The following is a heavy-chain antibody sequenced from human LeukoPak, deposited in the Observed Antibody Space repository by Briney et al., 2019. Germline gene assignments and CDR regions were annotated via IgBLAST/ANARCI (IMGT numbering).Heavy chain of an antibody. CDR2: IWYDGSNK. D-gene: IGHD2-2*01. CDR3: ARDGTIRGYFDY. J-gene: IGHJ4*02. CDR1: GFTFSSYG. Sequence: GGALRLSCAASGFTFSSYGMHWGRQAPGKGVEGGAVIWYDGSNKYYADSVKGRFTISRDNSKNTLYLQMNSLRAEDTAVYYCARDGTIRGYFDYWGQGTLVTVSS. V-gene: IGHV3-33*01.